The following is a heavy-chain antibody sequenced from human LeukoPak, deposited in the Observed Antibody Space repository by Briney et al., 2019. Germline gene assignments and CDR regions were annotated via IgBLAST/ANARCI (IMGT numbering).Heavy chain of an antibody. V-gene: IGHV4-59*01. J-gene: IGHJ4*02. CDR2: IYYSGST. D-gene: IGHD3-22*01. CDR1: GGSISSYY. CDR3: ARCYYDRQLDY. Sequence: SETLSLTCTVSGGSISSYYWSWIRQPPGKGLEWIGYIYYSGSTNYNPSLKGRVTISVDTSKNRFSLKLSSVTAADTAVYYCARCYYDRQLDYWGQGTLVTVSS.